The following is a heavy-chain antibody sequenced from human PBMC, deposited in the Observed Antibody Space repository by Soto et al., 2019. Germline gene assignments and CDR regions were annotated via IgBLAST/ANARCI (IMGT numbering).Heavy chain of an antibody. CDR2: INPSGGST. V-gene: IGHV1-46*01. CDR3: ARDMGHCSGTSCYNLNYYYYYMDV. Sequence: GASVKVSCKASGYTFTSYYMHWVRQAPGQGLEWMGIINPSGGSTSYAQKFQGRVTMTRDTSASTAYMELSSLRSEDTAVYYCARDMGHCSGTSCYNLNYYYYYMDVWGKGTTVTVSS. D-gene: IGHD2-2*02. J-gene: IGHJ6*03. CDR1: GYTFTSYY.